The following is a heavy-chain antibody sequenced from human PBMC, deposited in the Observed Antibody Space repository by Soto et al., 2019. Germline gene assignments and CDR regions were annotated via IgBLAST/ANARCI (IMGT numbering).Heavy chain of an antibody. CDR2: IYYSGST. J-gene: IGHJ4*02. CDR3: ASYDILTGYYIDY. V-gene: IGHV4-39*01. Sequence: PSETLSLTCTVSGGSISSSSYYWGWIRQPPGKGLEWIGSIYYSGSTYYNPSLKSRVTISVDTSKNQFSLKLSSVTAADTAVYYCASYDILTGYYIDYWGQGTLVTV. CDR1: GGSISSSSYY. D-gene: IGHD3-9*01.